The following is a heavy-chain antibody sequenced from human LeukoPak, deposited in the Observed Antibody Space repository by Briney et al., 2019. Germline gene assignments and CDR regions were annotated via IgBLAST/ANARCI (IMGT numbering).Heavy chain of an antibody. CDR3: ARNPYNFWSSSAFDL. CDR2: INPNSGGT. CDR1: GYIFTGYY. D-gene: IGHD3-3*01. Sequence: GASVKVSCKASGYIFTGYYMQWVRQAPGQGLEWMGWINPNSGGTNYAQKVQGRVTMTRDSSISTAHMELSRLTSDDTAVYYCARNPYNFWSSSAFDLWGQGTRVTVSS. V-gene: IGHV1-2*02. J-gene: IGHJ3*01.